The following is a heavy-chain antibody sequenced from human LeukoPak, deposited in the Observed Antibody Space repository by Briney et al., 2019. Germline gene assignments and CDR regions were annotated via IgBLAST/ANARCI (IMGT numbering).Heavy chain of an antibody. CDR3: ARDGPNVFRFGELSRVYDY. CDR1: GFTFSSYA. J-gene: IGHJ4*02. D-gene: IGHD3-10*01. CDR2: ISYDGSNK. V-gene: IGHV3-30-3*01. Sequence: GGSLRLSCAASGFTFSSYAMHWVRQAPGKGLEWVAVISYDGSNKYYADSVKGRFTISRDNSKNTLYLQMNSLRAEDTAVYYCARDGPNVFRFGELSRVYDYWGQGTLVTVSS.